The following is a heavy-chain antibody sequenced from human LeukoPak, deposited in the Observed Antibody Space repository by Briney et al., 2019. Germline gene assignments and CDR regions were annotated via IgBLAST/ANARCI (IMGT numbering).Heavy chain of an antibody. CDR1: GFSFSDYV. J-gene: IGHJ4*02. D-gene: IGHD2-15*01. CDR3: ARGGGLKYCSGGSCYSVDY. CDR2: ISKDGGTK. Sequence: GGSLRLSCAASGFSFSDYVIHWVRQAPGKGLDWVAVISKDGGTKYYADSVKGRLTISRDNSKNMLYLQMNSLRPEDTAVYYCARGGGLKYCSGGSCYSVDYWGQGTLVTVSS. V-gene: IGHV3-30-3*01.